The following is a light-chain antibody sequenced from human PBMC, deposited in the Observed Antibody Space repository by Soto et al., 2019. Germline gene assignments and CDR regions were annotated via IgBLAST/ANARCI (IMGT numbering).Light chain of an antibody. Sequence: QLVLTQSPSASASLGASVKLTCTLSSGHSTYTIAWHQQQPEKGPRYLMNINSDGSHTKGDGIPDRFSGSSSGAERYLTISSLQSEDEADYYCQTWGTGYAVLGGGTQLTVL. V-gene: IGLV4-69*01. CDR2: INSDGSH. J-gene: IGLJ7*01. CDR3: QTWGTGYAV. CDR1: SGHSTYT.